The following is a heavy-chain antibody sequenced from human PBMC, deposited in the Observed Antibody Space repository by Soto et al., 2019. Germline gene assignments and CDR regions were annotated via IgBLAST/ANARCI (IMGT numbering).Heavy chain of an antibody. Sequence: SGTLSLTCTVSCGSISSGDYFWSWIRQPPGKGLEWIGNIYHSGSTYYTPSLKSRVIISLDTSKNQFSLRLSTVTAADTAVYLCARDQWDSGGYSGLDPWGQGTLVTVSS. J-gene: IGHJ5*02. D-gene: IGHD3-22*01. CDR3: ARDQWDSGGYSGLDP. CDR1: CGSISSGDYF. CDR2: IYHSGST. V-gene: IGHV4-30-4*01.